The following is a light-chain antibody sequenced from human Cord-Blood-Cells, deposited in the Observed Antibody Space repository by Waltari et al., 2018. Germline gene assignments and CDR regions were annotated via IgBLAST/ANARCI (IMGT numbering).Light chain of an antibody. CDR2: WAS. V-gene: IGKV4-1*01. J-gene: IGKJ1*01. Sequence: ERATINCKSSQSVLYSSNNKNYLAWYQQKPGQPPKLLIYWASTRESGVPDRFSGSGSGTDFTLNISSLQAEDVAVYYCQQYYSTPLTFGQGTKVEIK. CDR1: QSVLYSSNNKNY. CDR3: QQYYSTPLT.